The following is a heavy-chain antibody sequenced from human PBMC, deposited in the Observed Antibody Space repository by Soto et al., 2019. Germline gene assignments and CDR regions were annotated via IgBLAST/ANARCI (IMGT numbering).Heavy chain of an antibody. Sequence: GGSLRLSCAASGFTFSSYWMSWVRQAPGKGLEGVANIKQDGSEKYYVDSVKGRFTISRDNAKNSLYLQMNSLRAEDTAVYYCARVYTYEKRGWNTLNYYYYYMDVWGKGTTVTVSS. CDR3: ARVYTYEKRGWNTLNYYYYYMDV. D-gene: IGHD1-1*01. CDR1: GFTFSSYW. CDR2: IKQDGSEK. V-gene: IGHV3-7*01. J-gene: IGHJ6*03.